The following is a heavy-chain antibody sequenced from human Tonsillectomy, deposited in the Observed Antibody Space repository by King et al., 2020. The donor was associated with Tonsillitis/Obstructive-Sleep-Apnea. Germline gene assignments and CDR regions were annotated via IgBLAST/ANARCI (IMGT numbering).Heavy chain of an antibody. CDR2: IYYSGST. CDR1: GGSVSSGSYY. D-gene: IGHD4-17*01. V-gene: IGHV4-61*01. Sequence: VQLQESGPGLVKPSETLSLTCTVSGGSVSSGSYYWSWIRQPPGKGLEWIGYIYYSGSTNYNPSLKSRVTISVDTSKNQFSPKLSSVTAADTAVYYCARVYGDYAGDYWGQGTLVTVSS. J-gene: IGHJ4*02. CDR3: ARVYGDYAGDY.